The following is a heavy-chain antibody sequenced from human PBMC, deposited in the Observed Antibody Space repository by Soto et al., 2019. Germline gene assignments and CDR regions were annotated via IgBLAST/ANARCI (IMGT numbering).Heavy chain of an antibody. D-gene: IGHD6-19*01. CDR1: GFTFSSYG. Sequence: PGGSLRLSCAASGFTFSSYGMHWVRQAPGKGLEWVSAISGSGGSTYYADSVKGRFTISRYNSKNTLYLQMNSLRAEDTAVYYCSKQPSSGWYPVWFDPWGQGTLVTVSS. CDR3: SKQPSSGWYPVWFDP. V-gene: IGHV3-23*01. CDR2: ISGSGGST. J-gene: IGHJ5*02.